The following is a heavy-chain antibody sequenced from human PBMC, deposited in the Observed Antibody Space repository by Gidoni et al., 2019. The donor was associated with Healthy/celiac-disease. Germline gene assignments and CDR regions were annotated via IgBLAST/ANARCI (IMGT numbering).Heavy chain of an antibody. J-gene: IGHJ5*02. D-gene: IGHD3-3*01. CDR3: ARGNTYDFWSGKSGNWFDP. Sequence: QVQLQQWGAGLLKPSETLSLTCAVYGGSFRGYYWSWIRQPPGKGLEWIGEINHSGSTNYNPSLKSRVTISVDTSKNQFSLKLSSVTAADTAVYYCARGNTYDFWSGKSGNWFDPWGQGTLVTVSS. CDR2: INHSGST. V-gene: IGHV4-34*01. CDR1: GGSFRGYY.